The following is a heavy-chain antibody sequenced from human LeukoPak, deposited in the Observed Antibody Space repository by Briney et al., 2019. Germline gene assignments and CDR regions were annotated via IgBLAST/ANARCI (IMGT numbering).Heavy chain of an antibody. D-gene: IGHD4-17*01. V-gene: IGHV1-46*01. CDR3: ARAYGDYGLPYYFDY. CDR1: GYTFTSYY. J-gene: IGHJ4*02. CDR2: INPSGGST. Sequence: ASVKVSCKASGYTFTSYYMHWVRQAPGHGLEWMGIINPSGGSTSYAQTFQGRVTMTRDTSTSTVYMELSSLRSEDTAVYYCARAYGDYGLPYYFDYWGQGTLVTVSS.